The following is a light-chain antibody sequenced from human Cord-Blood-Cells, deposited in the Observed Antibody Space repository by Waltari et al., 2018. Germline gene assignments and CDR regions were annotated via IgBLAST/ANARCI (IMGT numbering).Light chain of an antibody. V-gene: IGKV3-11*01. Sequence: EMVLSQSPATLSLSPGERATLSCRASQSVSSYLAWYQQKPGQAPRLLIYDASNRATGIPARFCGSVSGTDFTLTISSLEPEDFAVYYCQQRSNWPRFTFGPGTKVDIK. CDR2: DAS. CDR3: QQRSNWPRFT. CDR1: QSVSSY. J-gene: IGKJ3*01.